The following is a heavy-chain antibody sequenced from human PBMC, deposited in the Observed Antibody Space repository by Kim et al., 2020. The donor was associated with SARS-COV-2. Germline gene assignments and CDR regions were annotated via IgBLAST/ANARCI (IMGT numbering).Heavy chain of an antibody. CDR2: IYYSGST. J-gene: IGHJ4*02. CDR3: ARDGAGAAGTLDY. D-gene: IGHD6-13*01. CDR1: GGSISSSSYY. V-gene: IGHV4-39*07. Sequence: SETLSLTCTVSGGSISSSSYYWGWIRQPPGKGLEWIGSIYYSGSTYYNPSLKSRVTISVDTSKNQFSLKLSSVTAADTAVYYCARDGAGAAGTLDYWGQG.